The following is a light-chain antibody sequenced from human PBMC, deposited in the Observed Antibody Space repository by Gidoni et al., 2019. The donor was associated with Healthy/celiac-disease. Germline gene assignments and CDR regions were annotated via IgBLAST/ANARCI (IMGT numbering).Light chain of an antibody. CDR3: QQYNSPWT. J-gene: IGKJ1*01. Sequence: DIQMTQSPSTLSASVGDRVTITCRASQSISSWLAWYQQKPGQDPKLLIYKASSLESGVPSRFSGSGSGTEFTLTISSLQPDDFATYYCQQYNSPWTFGQGTKVEIK. CDR2: KAS. V-gene: IGKV1-5*03. CDR1: QSISSW.